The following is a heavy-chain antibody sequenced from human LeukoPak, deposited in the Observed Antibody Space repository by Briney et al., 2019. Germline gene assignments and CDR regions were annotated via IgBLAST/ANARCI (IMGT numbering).Heavy chain of an antibody. CDR2: IYYSGST. J-gene: IGHJ1*01. D-gene: IGHD5-18*01. V-gene: IGHV4-59*08. Sequence: SETLSLTCTVSGGSISSYYWSWIRQPPGKGLEWIGYIYYSGSTNYNPSLKSRVTISVDTSKNQFSLKLSSVTAADTAVYYCARYVRGYSYGSSFQHWGQGTLVTVSS. CDR1: GGSISSYY. CDR3: ARYVRGYSYGSSFQH.